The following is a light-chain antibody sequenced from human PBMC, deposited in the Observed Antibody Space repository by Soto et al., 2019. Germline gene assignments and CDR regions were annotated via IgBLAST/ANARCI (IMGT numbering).Light chain of an antibody. Sequence: QSVLTQPASVSGSPRQSITISCTGTTNDIGGYNFVSWYRQHPGQAPKLIIYEVSNRPSGVSDRFSGSKSGNTASLTISGLQAEDEADYYCSSFTSTTTLVLFGGGTKLTVL. V-gene: IGLV2-14*01. CDR2: EVS. CDR3: SSFTSTTTLVL. CDR1: TNDIGGYNF. J-gene: IGLJ2*01.